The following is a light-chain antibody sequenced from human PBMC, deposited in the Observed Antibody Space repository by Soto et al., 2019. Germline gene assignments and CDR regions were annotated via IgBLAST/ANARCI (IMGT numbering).Light chain of an antibody. CDR1: SSDVSAYNY. V-gene: IGLV2-14*01. CDR3: SSYTSSSTLV. Sequence: QSALTQPASVSGSPGQSITISCTGTSSDVSAYNYVSWYRQHPGKAPKLMIYEVTNRPSGVSNRFSGSKSGSTASLTISGLQAEDEADYYCSSYTSSSTLVFGGGTKLTVL. J-gene: IGLJ3*02. CDR2: EVT.